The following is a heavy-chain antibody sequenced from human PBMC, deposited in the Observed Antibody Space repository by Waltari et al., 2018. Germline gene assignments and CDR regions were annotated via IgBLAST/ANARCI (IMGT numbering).Heavy chain of an antibody. CDR2: IYYSGST. Sequence: QVQLQESGPGLVKPSETLSLTCTVSGGSISSYYWSWIRQPPGKGLEWIGYIYYSGSTNYNPSLKSRVTISVDTSKNQFSLKLSSVTAADTAVYYCASGQLWFGNWGQGTLVTVSS. CDR3: ASGQLWFGN. D-gene: IGHD5-18*01. CDR1: GGSISSYY. J-gene: IGHJ4*02. V-gene: IGHV4-59*01.